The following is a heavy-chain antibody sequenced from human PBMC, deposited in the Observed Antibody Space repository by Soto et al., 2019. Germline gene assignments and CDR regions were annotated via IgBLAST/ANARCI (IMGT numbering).Heavy chain of an antibody. D-gene: IGHD3-22*01. CDR2: IWYDGSNK. Sequence: PGGSELSCAASGFTFSSYGMHWVRQAPGKGLEWVAVIWYDGSNKYYADSVKGRFTISRDNSKNTLYLQMNSLRAEDTAVYYCARDHYYDSSPESVYYYYGMDVWGQGTTVTVSS. V-gene: IGHV3-33*01. CDR1: GFTFSSYG. CDR3: ARDHYYDSSPESVYYYYGMDV. J-gene: IGHJ6*02.